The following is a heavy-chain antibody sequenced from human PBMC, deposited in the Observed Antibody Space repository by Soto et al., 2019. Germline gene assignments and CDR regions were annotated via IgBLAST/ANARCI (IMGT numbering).Heavy chain of an antibody. Sequence: EVQLVESGGGLVQPGGSLRLSCVGSGFRFNEYEINWVRQAPGKGLEWIAYINSGGSLIYYAAAVKGRFTISRDNYKDAVYLQMNSLRADDTALYYCAGETSNGQTATIVGEFWGQGTLVTVSS. J-gene: IGHJ4*02. CDR2: INSGGSLI. CDR1: GFRFNEYE. CDR3: AGETSNGQTATIVGEF. D-gene: IGHD1-26*01. V-gene: IGHV3-48*03.